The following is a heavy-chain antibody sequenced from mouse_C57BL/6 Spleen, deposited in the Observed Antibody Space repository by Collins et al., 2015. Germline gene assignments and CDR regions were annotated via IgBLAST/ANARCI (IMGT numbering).Heavy chain of an antibody. CDR2: IDPANGNT. Sequence: EVQLQQSGAELVKPGASVKLSCTASGFNIKDTYMHWVKQGPEQGLEWIGRIDPANGNTKYDPKFQGKATITADTSSNTAHLQLSSLTSEDTAVYYCASITTETYWGQGTLVTVSA. D-gene: IGHD1-1*01. J-gene: IGHJ3*01. CDR1: GFNIKDTY. V-gene: IGHV14-3*02. CDR3: ASITTETY.